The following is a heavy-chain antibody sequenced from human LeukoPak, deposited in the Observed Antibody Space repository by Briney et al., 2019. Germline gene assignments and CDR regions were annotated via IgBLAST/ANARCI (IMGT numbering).Heavy chain of an antibody. CDR2: VFHRGTT. CDR1: GYSINSAFY. CDR3: VRDGYYGSGSPGWFGP. D-gene: IGHD3-10*01. V-gene: IGHV4-38-2*02. Sequence: NPSETLSLTCTVSGYSINSAFYWGWIRVPPGKGLEWIGSVFHRGTTYYNSPLKSRVNISIDTSKNQFSLKLNSLTAEDTAMYYCVRDGYYGSGSPGWFGPWGPGTLVIVSA. J-gene: IGHJ5*02.